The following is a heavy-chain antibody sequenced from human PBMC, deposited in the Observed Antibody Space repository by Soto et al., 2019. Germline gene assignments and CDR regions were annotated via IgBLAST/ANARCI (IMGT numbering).Heavy chain of an antibody. J-gene: IGHJ6*02. CDR3: AKERCEGYGMDV. CDR1: GFTFSSYA. D-gene: IGHD4-17*01. CDR2: ISGSGGST. Sequence: EVQLLESGGGLVQPGGSLRLSCAASGFTFSSYAMSWVRQAPGKGLEWVSTISGSGGSTYYADSVKGRFTISRDNSKNTQYLQTNSLRAEDTAVYYCAKERCEGYGMDVWGHGTTVTVSS. V-gene: IGHV3-23*01.